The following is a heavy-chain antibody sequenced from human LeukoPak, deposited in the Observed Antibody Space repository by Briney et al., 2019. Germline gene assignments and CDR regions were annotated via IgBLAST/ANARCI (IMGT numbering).Heavy chain of an antibody. CDR2: INHSGST. J-gene: IGHJ5*02. V-gene: IGHV4-34*01. CDR3: AGSFIVQGYHFDP. D-gene: IGHD2-15*01. CDR1: GGSFSGYY. Sequence: SETLSLTCAVYGGSFSGYYWSWIRQPPGKGLEWIGEINHSGSTNYNPSLKSRVTISVDTSKNQFSLKLSSVTAADTAVYYCAGSFIVQGYHFDPWGQGTVVTVSS.